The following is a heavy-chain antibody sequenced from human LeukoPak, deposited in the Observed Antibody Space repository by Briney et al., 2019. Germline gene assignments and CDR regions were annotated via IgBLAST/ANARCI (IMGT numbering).Heavy chain of an antibody. J-gene: IGHJ4*02. Sequence: SVKVSCKASGGTFSSYAISWVRQAPGQGLEWMGGIIPIFGTANYAQKFQGRATITADKSTSTAYMELSSLRSEDTAVYYCARVEYYYGSGSYPYWGQGTLVTVSS. CDR2: IIPIFGTA. CDR3: ARVEYYYGSGSYPY. CDR1: GGTFSSYA. D-gene: IGHD3-10*01. V-gene: IGHV1-69*06.